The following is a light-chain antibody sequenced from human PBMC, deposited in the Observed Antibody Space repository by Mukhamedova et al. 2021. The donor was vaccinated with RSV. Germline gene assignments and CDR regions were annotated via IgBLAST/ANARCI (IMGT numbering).Light chain of an antibody. CDR2: KAS. V-gene: IGKV1-5*03. Sequence: WYQRRVHGKAPKLLIYKASNLQGGVPSRFSGSGSGTEFTLTISSLQPDDFATYFCQQYITYWTFGQGTEVEIK. CDR3: QQYITYWT. J-gene: IGKJ1*01.